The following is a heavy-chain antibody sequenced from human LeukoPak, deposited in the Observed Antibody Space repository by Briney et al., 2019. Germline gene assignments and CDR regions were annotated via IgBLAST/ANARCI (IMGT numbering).Heavy chain of an antibody. CDR1: GFTFSSAA. V-gene: IGHV3-23*01. J-gene: IGHJ4*02. Sequence: GGSLRLSCAASGFTFSSAAMTWVRQAPGKGLEWVSTITGSDDATYYADSVKGRFTISRDNSKNTLYLQMNSLRAEDTAVYYCARAGDIVVVPAAPDYWGQGTLVTVSS. D-gene: IGHD2-2*01. CDR2: ITGSDDAT. CDR3: ARAGDIVVVPAAPDY.